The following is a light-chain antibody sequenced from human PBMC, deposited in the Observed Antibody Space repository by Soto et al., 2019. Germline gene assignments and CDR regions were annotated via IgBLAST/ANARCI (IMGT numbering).Light chain of an antibody. CDR2: DAS. V-gene: IGKV3-11*01. CDR1: QRGSHY. J-gene: IGKJ3*01. Sequence: EIVLTQSPATLSLSPGERAHPPCRARQRGSHYLAWYQQKPGQAPRLLIYDASNRATGIPARFSGSGSGTDFTLTISSLEPEDFAVYYCQQRSNWPPPFTFGPGTKVDIK. CDR3: QQRSNWPPPFT.